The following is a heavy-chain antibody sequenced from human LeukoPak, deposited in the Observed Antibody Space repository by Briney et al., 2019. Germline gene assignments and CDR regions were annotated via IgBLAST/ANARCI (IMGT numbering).Heavy chain of an antibody. CDR2: IYYSGST. J-gene: IGHJ5*02. Sequence: SEILSLTCTVSGGSISSTSYYWGWIRQSPGEGLEWIGSIYYSGSTYYNPSLKSRVTISVDTSKNQFSLKLTSVTAADTAVYYCARVDGSCSGGSCPSGNWFDPWGQGTLVTVSS. CDR1: GGSISSTSYY. CDR3: ARVDGSCSGGSCPSGNWFDP. V-gene: IGHV4-39*07. D-gene: IGHD2-15*01.